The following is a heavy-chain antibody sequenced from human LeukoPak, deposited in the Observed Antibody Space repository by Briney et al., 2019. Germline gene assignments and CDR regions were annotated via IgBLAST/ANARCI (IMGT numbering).Heavy chain of an antibody. CDR3: AKGRAGIDY. CDR2: ISGRGGST. V-gene: IGHV3-23*01. Sequence: GGSLRLSCAASGFTFSSYAMTWVRQAPGKGLEWVSVISGRGGSTYYADSVKGRFTISRDNSKNTLYVQMNSLRAEDTAVYYCAKGRAGIDYWGQGTLVIVSS. CDR1: GFTFSSYA. J-gene: IGHJ4*02. D-gene: IGHD6-19*01.